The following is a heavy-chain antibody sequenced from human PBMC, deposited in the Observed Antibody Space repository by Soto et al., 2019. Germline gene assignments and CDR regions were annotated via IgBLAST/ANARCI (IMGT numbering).Heavy chain of an antibody. V-gene: IGHV4-30-4*01. CDR1: GGSISSGDYY. D-gene: IGHD3-22*01. J-gene: IGHJ4*02. Sequence: SETLSLTCTVSGGSISSGDYYWSWIRQPPGKGLEWIGYIYYSGSTYYNPSLKSRVTISVDTSKNQFSLKLSSVTAADTAVYYCDRVGYDSSGYYLGYWGQGTLVTVSS. CDR3: DRVGYDSSGYYLGY. CDR2: IYYSGST.